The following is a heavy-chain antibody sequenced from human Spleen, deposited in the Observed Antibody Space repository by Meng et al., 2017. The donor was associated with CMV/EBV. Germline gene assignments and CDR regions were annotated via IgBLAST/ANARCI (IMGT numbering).Heavy chain of an antibody. CDR2: IYSGGNT. Sequence: GESLKISCAASGFTVSTNYMSWVRQAPGKGLEWVSVIYSGGNTYYIDSVKGRFTISRDNAKNSLYLQMNSLRAEDTAVYYCARDPYYYGSGSYMDNWGQGSLVTVSS. CDR3: ARDPYYYGSGSYMDN. V-gene: IGHV3-53*01. CDR1: GFTVSTNY. D-gene: IGHD3-10*01. J-gene: IGHJ4*02.